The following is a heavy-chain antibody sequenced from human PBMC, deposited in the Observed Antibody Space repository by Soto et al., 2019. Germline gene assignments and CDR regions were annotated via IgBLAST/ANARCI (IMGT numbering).Heavy chain of an antibody. CDR1: GYSFNTYW. D-gene: IGHD3-22*01. Sequence: PGESLKISCKASGYSFNTYWIGWVRQLPGKGLEWMGIIYPDDSDTRYSPSFQGQVTISADKSFTTVYLQWNSLKASDTAIYYCARLGDYDSSGFFNFDHWGQGTLVTVSS. CDR2: IYPDDSDT. V-gene: IGHV5-51*01. J-gene: IGHJ4*02. CDR3: ARLGDYDSSGFFNFDH.